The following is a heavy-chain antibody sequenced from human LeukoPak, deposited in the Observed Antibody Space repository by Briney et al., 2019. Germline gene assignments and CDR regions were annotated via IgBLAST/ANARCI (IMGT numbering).Heavy chain of an antibody. Sequence: PSETLSLTCAVYGGSFSGYYWSWIRQPPGKGLEWIGEINHSGSTNYNPSLKSRVTISVDTSKNQFSLKLRSVTAADTAVYYCARDSSSRGYYGMDVWGQGTTVTVSS. D-gene: IGHD6-13*01. CDR3: ARDSSSRGYYGMDV. J-gene: IGHJ6*02. CDR2: INHSGST. CDR1: GGSFSGYY. V-gene: IGHV4-34*01.